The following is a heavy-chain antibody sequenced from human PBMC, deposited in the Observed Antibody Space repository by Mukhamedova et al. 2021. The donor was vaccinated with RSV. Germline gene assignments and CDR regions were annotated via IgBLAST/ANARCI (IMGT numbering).Heavy chain of an antibody. D-gene: IGHD2-2*01. CDR3: TTGSPNCSSTRCPFDY. CDR2: IKSQTDGGTT. J-gene: IGHJ4*02. V-gene: IGHV3-15*01. Sequence: APGKGLQSVGRIKSQTDGGTTDYAAPVKGRFTISRDDSKNTLYLQMNSLKTEDTAVYYCTTGSPNCSSTRCPFDYWGQGTLVTVS.